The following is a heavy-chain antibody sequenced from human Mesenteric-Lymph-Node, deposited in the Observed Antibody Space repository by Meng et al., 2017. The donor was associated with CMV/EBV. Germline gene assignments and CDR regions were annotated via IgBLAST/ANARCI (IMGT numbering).Heavy chain of an antibody. CDR2: ISSDGSNK. J-gene: IGHJ4*02. CDR1: TFSSHG. Sequence: TFSSHGMHWVRQGPGKGLEWVALISSDGSNKFYVDSVKGRFTISRDNSRNTLYLQMNSLRPEDTAVYYCAKRGFCSGGSCYSFHFDYWGQGTLVTVSS. D-gene: IGHD2-15*01. CDR3: AKRGFCSGGSCYSFHFDY. V-gene: IGHV3-30*18.